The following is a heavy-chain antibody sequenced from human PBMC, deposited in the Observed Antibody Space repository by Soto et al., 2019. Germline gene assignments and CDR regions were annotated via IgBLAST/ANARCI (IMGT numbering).Heavy chain of an antibody. V-gene: IGHV3-9*01. CDR3: VKDESINWYSGHFRH. Sequence: VQLVESGGGLVQPGRSLRLSCAASGFTFDDYAMHWVRQVPGKGLEWVSGINWNSGSIGYGDSVKGRFAISRDNAKNSLHLRMYSLSAEDTAFYYCVKDESINWYSGHFRHWGQGTLVTVSS. CDR1: GFTFDDYA. J-gene: IGHJ1*01. CDR2: INWNSGSI. D-gene: IGHD6-13*01.